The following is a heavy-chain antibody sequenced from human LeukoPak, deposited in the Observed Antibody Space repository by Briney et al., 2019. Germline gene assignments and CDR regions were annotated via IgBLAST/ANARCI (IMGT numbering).Heavy chain of an antibody. J-gene: IGHJ3*02. Sequence: GGSLRLSCAASGFTFSSYAMSWVRQAPGKGLEWVSAISGSGGSTYYADPVKGRFTISRDNSKNTLYLQMNSLRAEDTAVYYCAKDQGGTYVDIVATPHERLDAFDIWGQGTMVTVSS. CDR2: ISGSGGST. V-gene: IGHV3-23*01. CDR3: AKDQGGTYVDIVATPHERLDAFDI. CDR1: GFTFSSYA. D-gene: IGHD5-12*01.